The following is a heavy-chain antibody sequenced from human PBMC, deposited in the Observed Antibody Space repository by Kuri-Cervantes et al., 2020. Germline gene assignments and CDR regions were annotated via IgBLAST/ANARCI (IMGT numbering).Heavy chain of an antibody. D-gene: IGHD4-11*01. CDR1: GYTFTSYA. Sequence: ASVKVSCKASGYTFTSYAIHWVRQAPGQRLEWMGWINAGNGNTKYSQKFQGRVTITRDTSASTAYMELSSLRSEDTAVYYCARDRDSNYPVGYFDYWGQGTLVTVSS. CDR3: ARDRDSNYPVGYFDY. V-gene: IGHV1-3*01. CDR2: INAGNGNT. J-gene: IGHJ4*02.